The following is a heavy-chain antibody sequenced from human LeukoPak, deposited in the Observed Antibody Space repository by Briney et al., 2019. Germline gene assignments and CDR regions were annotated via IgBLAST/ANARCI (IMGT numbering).Heavy chain of an antibody. J-gene: IGHJ4*02. D-gene: IGHD1-14*01. CDR2: ISNSGDT. V-gene: IGHV3-23*01. CDR1: GFTFSRYA. CDR3: AKAGGQQPLPDY. Sequence: PGGSLRLSCAASGFTFSRYAMGWVRQTPGKGLEWVSTISNSGDTYFADSVKGRLTISRDNSKDTLYLQMSSLRAEDTAVYYCAKAGGQQPLPDYWGQGTLVTVSS.